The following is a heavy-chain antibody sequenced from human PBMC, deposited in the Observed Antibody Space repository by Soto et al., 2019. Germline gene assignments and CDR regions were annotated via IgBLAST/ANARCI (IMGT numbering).Heavy chain of an antibody. CDR3: ARDLRYYYGSGSYSFYGMDV. CDR2: IYYSGST. Sequence: SETLSLTCTVSGGSISSYYWSWIRQPPGKGLEWIGYIYYSGSTNYNPSLKSRVTISVDTSKNQFSLKLSSVTAADTAVYYCARDLRYYYGSGSYSFYGMDVWGQGTTVTVSS. CDR1: GGSISSYY. J-gene: IGHJ6*02. D-gene: IGHD3-10*01. V-gene: IGHV4-59*01.